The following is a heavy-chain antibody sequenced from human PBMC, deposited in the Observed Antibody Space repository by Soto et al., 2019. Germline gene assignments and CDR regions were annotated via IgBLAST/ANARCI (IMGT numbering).Heavy chain of an antibody. CDR1: GGSISSSSYY. CDR3: ARQGTSYYDSSGYYYHYYYGMDV. D-gene: IGHD3-22*01. CDR2: IYYSGST. Sequence: QLQLQESGPGLVKPSETLSLTCTVSGGSISSSSYYWGWIRQPPGKGLEWIGSIYYSGSTYYNPSLKSRVTISVDTSKNHFSLKLSSVTAADTAVYYCARQGTSYYDSSGYYYHYYYGMDVWGQGTTVTVSS. V-gene: IGHV4-39*01. J-gene: IGHJ6*02.